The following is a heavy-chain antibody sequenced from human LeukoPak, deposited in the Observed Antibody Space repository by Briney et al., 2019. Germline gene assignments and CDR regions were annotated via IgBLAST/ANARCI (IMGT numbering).Heavy chain of an antibody. CDR1: GYTFTSSD. V-gene: IGHV1-8*01. CDR2: INPNSGRT. J-gene: IGHJ4*02. CDR3: ARGRSGLAAAGTYDY. Sequence: ASVKVSCKASGYTFTSSDINWVRQAAGQGLEWMGWINPNSGRTGYAQKFQGRVTMTANTSISTAYMALSSLRFDDTAVYYCARGRSGLAAAGTYDYWGQGTLITVSS. D-gene: IGHD6-13*01.